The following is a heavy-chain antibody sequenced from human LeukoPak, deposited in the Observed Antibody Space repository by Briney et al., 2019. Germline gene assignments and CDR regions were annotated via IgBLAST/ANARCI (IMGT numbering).Heavy chain of an antibody. V-gene: IGHV4-59*11. Sequence: SETLSLTCTVSGGSISSHYWSWIRQPPGKGLEWIGYIYYSGSTNYNPSLKSRVTISVDTSRNQFSLKLSSVTAADTAVYYCATYQLLDSGFDYWGQGTLVTVSS. CDR3: ATYQLLDSGFDY. CDR1: GGSISSHY. D-gene: IGHD2-2*01. CDR2: IYYSGST. J-gene: IGHJ4*02.